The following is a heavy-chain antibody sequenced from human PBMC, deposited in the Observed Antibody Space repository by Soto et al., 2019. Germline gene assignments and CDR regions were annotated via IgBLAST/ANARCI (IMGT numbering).Heavy chain of an antibody. V-gene: IGHV3-30*18. CDR1: GFTFSRHG. CDR2: VSYDGNNK. Sequence: QVQLVESGGGVVQPGRSLRLSCAASGFTFSRHGMHWVRQAPGKGLECVAVVSYDGNNKYYAASVKGRFTISRNNSKNTLYLQMSSLRPEYTAVYYCAKDRGIAVAADYYYGMDVWGQGTTVTDSS. D-gene: IGHD6-19*01. CDR3: AKDRGIAVAADYYYGMDV. J-gene: IGHJ6*02.